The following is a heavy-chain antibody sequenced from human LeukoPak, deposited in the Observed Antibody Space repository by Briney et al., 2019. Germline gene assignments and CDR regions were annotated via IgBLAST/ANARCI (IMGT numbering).Heavy chain of an antibody. CDR2: MNPNSGNT. CDR1: GYTFTSYD. Sequence: ASVKVSCKASGYTFTSYDINWVRQATGQGLEWMGWMNPNSGNTGYAQKFQGRVTMTRNTSISTAYMELSSLRSEDTAVYYCARVSGYERVIVYWGQGTLVTVSS. V-gene: IGHV1-8*01. D-gene: IGHD5-12*01. J-gene: IGHJ4*02. CDR3: ARVSGYERVIVY.